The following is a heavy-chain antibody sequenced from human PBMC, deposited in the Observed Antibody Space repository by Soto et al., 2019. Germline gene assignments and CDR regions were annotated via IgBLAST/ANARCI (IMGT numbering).Heavy chain of an antibody. CDR2: ISSSGNT. V-gene: IGHV4-59*01. CDR1: DGSISNFY. J-gene: IGHJ4*02. D-gene: IGHD2-15*01. CDR3: ARAAIVLTRSYFGS. Sequence: SETLSLTCTVSDGSISNFYWSWIRQPPGKGLEWIGYISSSGNTNYNPSLKSRVSISVDTSKNQFSLNLTSVTGADTAVYYCARAAIVLTRSYFGSWGRGTPVSVSS.